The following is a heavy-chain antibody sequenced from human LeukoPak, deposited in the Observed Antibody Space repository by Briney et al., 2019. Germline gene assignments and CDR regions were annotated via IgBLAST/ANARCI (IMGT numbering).Heavy chain of an antibody. V-gene: IGHV3-20*04. D-gene: IGHD2/OR15-2a*01. J-gene: IGHJ4*02. Sequence: PGGSLRLSCAASGFTFDDYGMSWVRQAPGKGLEWVSGNNWNGGSTGYADSVKGRLTISRDNAKNSLYLQMNSLRAEDTAVYYCARISVVTTFRSPKYYFDYWGQGTLVTVSS. CDR3: ARISVVTTFRSPKYYFDY. CDR2: NNWNGGST. CDR1: GFTFDDYG.